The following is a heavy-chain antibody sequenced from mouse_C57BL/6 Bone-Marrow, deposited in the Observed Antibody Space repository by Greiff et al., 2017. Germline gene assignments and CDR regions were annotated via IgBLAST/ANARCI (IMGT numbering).Heavy chain of an antibody. Sequence: QVQLQQSGAELVRPGASVKLSCKASGYTFTDYYINWVKQRPGQGLEWIARIYPGSGNTYYNEKFKGKATLTAEKSSSTAYMQLSSLTSEDSAVYFCASGGSGRYWYFDVGGTGTTVTVPS. CDR3: ASGGSGRYWYFDV. CDR2: IYPGSGNT. CDR1: GYTFTDYY. V-gene: IGHV1-76*01. J-gene: IGHJ1*03. D-gene: IGHD1-1*01.